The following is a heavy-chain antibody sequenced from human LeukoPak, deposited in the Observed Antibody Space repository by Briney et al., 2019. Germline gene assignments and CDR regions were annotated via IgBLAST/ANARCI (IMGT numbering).Heavy chain of an antibody. Sequence: GGSLRLSCAASGFTFSSYGMHWVRQAPGKGLEWVAFIRYDGSNKYYADSVKGRFSISRDNSKNTLYLQMNSLRAEDTAVYYCAKPDSSLFWSGYQFPLGQDWGQGTLVTVSS. CDR1: GFTFSSYG. CDR2: IRYDGSNK. CDR3: AKPDSSLFWSGYQFPLGQD. J-gene: IGHJ4*02. D-gene: IGHD3-3*01. V-gene: IGHV3-30*02.